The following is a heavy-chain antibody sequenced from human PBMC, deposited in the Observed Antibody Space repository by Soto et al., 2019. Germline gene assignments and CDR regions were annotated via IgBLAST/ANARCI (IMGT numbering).Heavy chain of an antibody. J-gene: IGHJ3*02. Sequence: ASVKVSCKASGYTFTSYGISWVRQAPGQGLEWMGWISAYNGNTNYAQKLQGRVTMTTDTSTSTAYMELRSLRSDDTAVYYCARGFVEDIVVVPAANAFDIWGQGTMVTVS. D-gene: IGHD2-2*01. CDR1: GYTFTSYG. CDR3: ARGFVEDIVVVPAANAFDI. CDR2: ISAYNGNT. V-gene: IGHV1-18*01.